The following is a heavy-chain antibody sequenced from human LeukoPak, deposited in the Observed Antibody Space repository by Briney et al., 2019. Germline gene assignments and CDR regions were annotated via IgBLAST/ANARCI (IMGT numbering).Heavy chain of an antibody. CDR3: ARDSITQLKSPDYRPNDAFDI. CDR1: GGSISGGGYY. J-gene: IGHJ3*02. D-gene: IGHD1-14*01. V-gene: IGHV4-61*02. Sequence: PSETLTLTCTVSGGSISGGGYYWSWIRQPAGKGLEWIGRIYTSGSTNYNPSLKSRVTISVDTSKNQFSLKLSSVTAADTAVYYCARDSITQLKSPDYRPNDAFDIWGQGTMVTVSS. CDR2: IYTSGST.